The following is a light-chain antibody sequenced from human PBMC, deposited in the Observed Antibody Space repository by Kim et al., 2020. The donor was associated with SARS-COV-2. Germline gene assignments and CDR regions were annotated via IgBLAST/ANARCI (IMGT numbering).Light chain of an antibody. Sequence: GQAITISCTGTRSDRGDDNYVSWYQQHPGEAPKLNIYDVTDRPSGVSNRFSGSKSATTASLTISGLQAEDEADYFCSSYSSSSTLVFGGGTQLTVL. J-gene: IGLJ3*02. V-gene: IGLV2-14*03. CDR2: DVT. CDR3: SSYSSSSTLV. CDR1: RSDRGDDNY.